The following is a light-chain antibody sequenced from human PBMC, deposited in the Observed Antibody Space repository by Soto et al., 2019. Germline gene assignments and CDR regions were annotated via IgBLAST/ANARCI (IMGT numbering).Light chain of an antibody. V-gene: IGKV1-6*01. Sequence: ATQMTQSPSSLSASVGGRVTITCRASQGIRNDLGWYQQKPGKAPKLLIYAASSLQSGVPSRFSGSGSGTDFTLTISSLQPEDFATYYCLQDYNYPYTFGQGTKLEIK. J-gene: IGKJ2*01. CDR1: QGIRND. CDR2: AAS. CDR3: LQDYNYPYT.